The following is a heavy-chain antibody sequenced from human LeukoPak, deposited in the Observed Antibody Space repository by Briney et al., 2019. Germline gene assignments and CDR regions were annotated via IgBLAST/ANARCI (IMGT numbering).Heavy chain of an antibody. CDR3: ARVSCSSTSCYFHYYYYMDV. D-gene: IGHD2-2*01. CDR1: GFTFSDYY. J-gene: IGHJ6*03. V-gene: IGHV3-11*04. CDR2: ISSSGNIK. Sequence: GGSLRLSCAASGFTFSDYYMSWIRQAPGKGLEWLSYISSSGNIKYYTDSVKGRFTISRDNAKNSLYLQMNSLRAEDTAVCYCARVSCSSTSCYFHYYYYMDVWGKGTTVTISS.